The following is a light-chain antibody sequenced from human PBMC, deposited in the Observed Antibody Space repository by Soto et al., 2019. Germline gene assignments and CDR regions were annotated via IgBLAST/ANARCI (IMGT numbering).Light chain of an antibody. Sequence: IVMTQSPATLSVSPGERATLSCRASQSLSSNLAWYHQKPGQAPRLLIYRASTRATGIPARFSGSGSETEFTLTISSLQSEDSAVYYCQQYNDWPPTTFGQGTKVDIK. J-gene: IGKJ1*01. CDR2: RAS. V-gene: IGKV3-15*01. CDR3: QQYNDWPPTT. CDR1: QSLSSN.